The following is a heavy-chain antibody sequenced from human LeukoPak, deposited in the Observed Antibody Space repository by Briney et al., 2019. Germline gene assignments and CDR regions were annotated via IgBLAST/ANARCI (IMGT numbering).Heavy chain of an antibody. CDR3: ARSIVVPAAILGNAFGI. J-gene: IGHJ3*02. Sequence: GGSLRLSCAASGFTVSSNYMSWVRQAPGRGLEWVSVIYSGGSTYYADSVKGRFTISRDNSKNTLYLQMNSLRAEDTAVYYCARSIVVPAAILGNAFGIWGQGTMVTVSS. CDR2: IYSGGST. D-gene: IGHD2-2*02. CDR1: GFTVSSNY. V-gene: IGHV3-66*02.